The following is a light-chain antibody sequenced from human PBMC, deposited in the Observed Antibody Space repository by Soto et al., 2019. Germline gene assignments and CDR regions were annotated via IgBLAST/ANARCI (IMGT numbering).Light chain of an antibody. CDR1: TGTLTSGHF. CDR2: DTS. CDR3: LLYYSGARV. V-gene: IGLV7-46*01. Sequence: QAVVTQEPSLTVSPGGTVTLTCGSSTGTLTSGHFPYWFQQKPGQAPRALIFDTSNKHSWTPARFSGSLLGGKAALTLSGAQPEDEAHYYCLLYYSGARVFGGGTKLPS. J-gene: IGLJ2*01.